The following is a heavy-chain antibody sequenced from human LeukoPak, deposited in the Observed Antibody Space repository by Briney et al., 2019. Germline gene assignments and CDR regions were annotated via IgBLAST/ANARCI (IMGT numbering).Heavy chain of an antibody. D-gene: IGHD3-22*01. CDR1: GYTFTSYG. Sequence: ASVKVSCKASGYTFTSYGISWVRQAPGQGLEWMGWISAYNGNTNYAQKLQGRVTITRDTSASTAYMELSSLRSEDTAVYYCAREAGYDSSGYYSPTLGYWGQGTLVTVSS. J-gene: IGHJ4*02. CDR2: ISAYNGNT. CDR3: AREAGYDSSGYYSPTLGY. V-gene: IGHV1-18*01.